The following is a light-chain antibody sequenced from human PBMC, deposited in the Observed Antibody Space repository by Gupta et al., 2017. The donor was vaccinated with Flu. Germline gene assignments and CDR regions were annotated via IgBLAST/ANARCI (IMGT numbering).Light chain of an antibody. V-gene: IGLV1-47*01. CDR2: TNN. CDR1: YSNIANNF. CDR3: AVWDDSLSGRV. Sequence: KVTISCSGSYSNIANNFVSWYQQLPGTAPKLLSYTNNQRPSGVPDRFAGSKSGSSASLAITGLRSGDEADYDGAVWDDSLSGRVFGGGTKLTV. J-gene: IGLJ2*01.